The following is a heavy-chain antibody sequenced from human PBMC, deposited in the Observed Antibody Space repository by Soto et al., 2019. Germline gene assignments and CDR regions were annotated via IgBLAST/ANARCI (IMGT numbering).Heavy chain of an antibody. Sequence: ASVKVSCKVSGYTLNELSMHWVRQSPGKGLEWMGHFDPEDGETIYARKFQGRLTMTGDTSTDTAYLQMNSLKTEDTAVYYCSRHDHDYNSHYGMDVWGQGTTVTVSS. CDR2: FDPEDGET. J-gene: IGHJ6*02. V-gene: IGHV1-24*01. CDR1: GYTLNELS. CDR3: SRHDHDYNSHYGMDV. D-gene: IGHD4-4*01.